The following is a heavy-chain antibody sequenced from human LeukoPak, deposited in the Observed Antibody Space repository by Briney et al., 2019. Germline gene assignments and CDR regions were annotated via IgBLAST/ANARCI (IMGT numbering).Heavy chain of an antibody. CDR3: AREGDHYYDSSGSYYFDY. V-gene: IGHV3-30-3*01. J-gene: IGHJ4*02. D-gene: IGHD3-22*01. Sequence: HPGGSLRLSCAASGFTFSNYAMQWVRQAPGKGLEWVAVISYDGSNKYYADSVKGRFTISRDNSKNTLYLQMNSLRAEDTAVYYCAREGDHYYDSSGSYYFDYWGQGTLVTVSS. CDR1: GFTFSNYA. CDR2: ISYDGSNK.